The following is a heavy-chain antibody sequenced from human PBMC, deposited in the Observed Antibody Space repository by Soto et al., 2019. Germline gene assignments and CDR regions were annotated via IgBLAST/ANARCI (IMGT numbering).Heavy chain of an antibody. CDR3: ARGMGGHWFDP. Sequence: SETLSLTCAVSGGSISSGGYSWSWIRQQPGKGLEWIGYIYHSGSTYYNPSLKSRVTISVDTSKNQFSLKLSSVTAADTAVYYCARGMGGHWFDPWGQGTLVTVSS. D-gene: IGHD3-16*01. CDR1: GGSISSGGYS. CDR2: IYHSGST. V-gene: IGHV4-31*11. J-gene: IGHJ5*02.